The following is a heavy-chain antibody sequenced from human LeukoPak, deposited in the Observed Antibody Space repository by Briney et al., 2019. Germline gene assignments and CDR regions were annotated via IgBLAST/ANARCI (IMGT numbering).Heavy chain of an antibody. CDR1: GGTFSSYA. Sequence: SVKVSCKASGGTFSSYAISWVRQAPGQGLEWMGRIIPIFDIANYAQKFQGRVTITADKSTSTAYMELSSLRSEDTAVYYCARVGYCSGGSCYSDWFDPWGQGTLVTVSS. V-gene: IGHV1-69*04. D-gene: IGHD2-15*01. J-gene: IGHJ5*02. CDR3: ARVGYCSGGSCYSDWFDP. CDR2: IIPIFDIA.